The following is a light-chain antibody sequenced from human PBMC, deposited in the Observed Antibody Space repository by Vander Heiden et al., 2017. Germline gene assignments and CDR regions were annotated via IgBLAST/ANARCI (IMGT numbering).Light chain of an antibody. Sequence: DIVMTQSPDSLAVSLGERATINCKSSQSVLYSSNNKNYLAWYQKKPGQPPKLLIYWASIRQSGVPERFSGSGFGTDFTLTISNRQAEDVAVYYCQQNDGNPPWTFGQGTKVEIK. CDR2: WAS. V-gene: IGKV4-1*01. CDR1: QSVLYSSNNKNY. CDR3: QQNDGNPPWT. J-gene: IGKJ1*01.